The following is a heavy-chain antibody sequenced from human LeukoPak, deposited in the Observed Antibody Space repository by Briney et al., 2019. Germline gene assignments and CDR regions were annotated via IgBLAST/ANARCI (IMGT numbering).Heavy chain of an antibody. CDR1: GFTFSTYS. J-gene: IGHJ1*01. V-gene: IGHV3-48*01. CDR2: ISTSSDTI. Sequence: PGGSLRLSCAAAGFTFSTYSMDWVRQTPGKGLEWLSHISTSSDTIYYADSVKGRFTISRDNAKDSLYLQMNSLRAEDTAVYYCASLTYYFDSSGYYPGYFQHWGQGTLVTVSS. CDR3: ASLTYYFDSSGYYPGYFQH. D-gene: IGHD3-22*01.